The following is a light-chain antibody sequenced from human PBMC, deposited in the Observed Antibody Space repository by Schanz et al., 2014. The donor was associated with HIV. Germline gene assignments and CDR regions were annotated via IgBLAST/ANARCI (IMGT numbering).Light chain of an antibody. CDR1: SSDVGGYNY. V-gene: IGLV2-8*01. J-gene: IGLJ2*01. Sequence: QSALTQPPSASGSPGQSVTISCTGTSSDVGGYNYVSWYQQHPGKAPKFLIYEVNKRPSGVPDRFSGSKSGNTASLTISGLQAEDEADYYCCSYVGTYAVFGGGTKLTVL. CDR2: EVN. CDR3: CSYVGTYAV.